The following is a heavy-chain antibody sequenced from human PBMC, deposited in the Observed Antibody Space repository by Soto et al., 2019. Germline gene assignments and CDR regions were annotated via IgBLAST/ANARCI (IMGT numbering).Heavy chain of an antibody. CDR2: IRNKIYGGAT. J-gene: IGHJ4*02. D-gene: IGHD6-19*01. CDR1: EFTFGDYT. V-gene: IGHV3-49*03. CDR3: TRAVAGTFSPYYFDC. Sequence: PGGSLRLSCTTSEFTFGDYTMSWFRQAPGKGLEWVVFIRNKIYGGATEYAASVKGRFTISRDDSKNIAYLQLNSLKTEDTAVYYCTRAVAGTFSPYYFDCWGQGALVTVSS.